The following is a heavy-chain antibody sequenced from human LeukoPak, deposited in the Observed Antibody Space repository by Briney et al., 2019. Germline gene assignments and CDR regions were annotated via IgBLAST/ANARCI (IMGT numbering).Heavy chain of an antibody. Sequence: ASVKVSCKVSGYTFTGYYMHWVRQAPGQGLEWMGWINPNSGGTNYAQKFQGRVTMTRDTSISTAYMKLSRLRSDDTAVYYCARDSYYDFWSGYYSLYYYYGMDVWGQGTTVTVSS. D-gene: IGHD3-3*01. CDR3: ARDSYYDFWSGYYSLYYYYGMDV. J-gene: IGHJ6*02. V-gene: IGHV1-2*02. CDR2: INPNSGGT. CDR1: GYTFTGYY.